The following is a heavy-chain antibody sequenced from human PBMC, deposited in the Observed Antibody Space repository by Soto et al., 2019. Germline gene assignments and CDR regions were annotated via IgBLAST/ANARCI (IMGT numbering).Heavy chain of an antibody. CDR1: GYTFTSYG. CDR3: ARDRLKGYCSGGSCYSYYYYGMDV. J-gene: IGHJ6*02. D-gene: IGHD2-15*01. Sequence: ASVKVSCKASGYTFTSYGISWVRQAPGKGLEWMGWISAYNGNTNYAQKLQGRVTMTTDTSTSTAYMELRSLRSDDTAVYYCARDRLKGYCSGGSCYSYYYYGMDVWGQGTTVTVSS. CDR2: ISAYNGNT. V-gene: IGHV1-18*01.